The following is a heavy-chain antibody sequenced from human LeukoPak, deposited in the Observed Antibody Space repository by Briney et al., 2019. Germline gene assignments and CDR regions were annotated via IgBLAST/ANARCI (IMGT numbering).Heavy chain of an antibody. CDR1: GFTFSTYA. CDR2: ISGSGGSA. J-gene: IGHJ4*02. CDR3: AKEVRSSSGWYSDY. V-gene: IGHV3-23*01. Sequence: GGSLRLSCAASGFTFSTYAMTWVRQAPGKGLEWGSDISGSGGSAYYADSVKGRFTISRDNSKSTLYLQMNSLRAEDTAVYSCAKEVRSSSGWYSDYWGQGTLVTVSS. D-gene: IGHD6-19*01.